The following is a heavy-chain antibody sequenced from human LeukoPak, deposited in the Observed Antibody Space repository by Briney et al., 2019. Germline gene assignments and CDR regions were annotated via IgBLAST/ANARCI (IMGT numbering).Heavy chain of an antibody. CDR2: IYATKNT. CDR1: GGSISSGSAY. CDR3: ARDKNWNAGDY. J-gene: IGHJ4*02. V-gene: IGHV4-61*09. D-gene: IGHD1-1*01. Sequence: SETLSLTCTVSGGSISSGSAYWNWIRQPAGKGLEWIGHIYATKNTNYSPSLKSRVNMSADTSKNQFSLKLTSVTAADTAVYYCARDKNWNAGDYWGQGTLVTVSS.